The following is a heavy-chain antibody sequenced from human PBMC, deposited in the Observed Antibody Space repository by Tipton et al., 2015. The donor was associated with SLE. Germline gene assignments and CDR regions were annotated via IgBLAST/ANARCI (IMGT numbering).Heavy chain of an antibody. CDR1: GGSITNYY. Sequence: TLSLTCTVSGGSITNYYWSWIRQPPGKGPECIGYIYSSGTTNYNPSLKSRVTISTDTSKKQFFLNLSTVTAEDTAVYYCARGPGYCSGGSCYPRYFDYWGQGTLVTVSS. CDR2: IYSSGTT. D-gene: IGHD2-15*01. V-gene: IGHV4-59*01. CDR3: ARGPGYCSGGSCYPRYFDY. J-gene: IGHJ4*02.